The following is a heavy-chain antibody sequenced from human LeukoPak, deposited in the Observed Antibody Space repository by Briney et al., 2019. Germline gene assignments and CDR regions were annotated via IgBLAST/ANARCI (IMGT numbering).Heavy chain of an antibody. CDR3: ARGCSSNFDWLLSLDASHAPWFDP. CDR2: IYHSGST. D-gene: IGHD3-9*01. CDR1: GGSISSGGYS. J-gene: IGHJ5*02. V-gene: IGHV4-30-2*01. Sequence: PSETLSLTCAVSGGSISSGGYSWSWIRQPPGKGLEWIGYIYHSGSTYYNPSLKSRVTISVDTSKNQFSVKLSSRTSGYTAVYYCARGCSSNFDWLLSLDASHAPWFDPRRQGTLVTVSS.